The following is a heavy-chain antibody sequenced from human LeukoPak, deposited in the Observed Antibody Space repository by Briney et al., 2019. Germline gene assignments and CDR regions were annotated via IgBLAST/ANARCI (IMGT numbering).Heavy chain of an antibody. CDR3: ARDRDWNYAFDI. CDR2: INHSGSP. D-gene: IGHD1-7*01. Sequence: SETLSLTCAVYGGSFSGYSWNWIRQPPGKGLEWIGEINHSGSPTYNPSLKSRVTMSVDTSKNQFSLKLSSVTAADTAVYYCARDRDWNYAFDIWGQGTMLTVSS. J-gene: IGHJ3*02. CDR1: GGSFSGYS. V-gene: IGHV4-34*01.